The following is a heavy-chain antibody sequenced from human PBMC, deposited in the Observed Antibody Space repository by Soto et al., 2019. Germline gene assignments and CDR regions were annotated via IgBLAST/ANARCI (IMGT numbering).Heavy chain of an antibody. D-gene: IGHD6-19*01. V-gene: IGHV4-34*01. J-gene: IGHJ4*02. CDR2: INHSGST. Sequence: SETLSLTCAVYGGPFSGYYWRWIRQPPGKGLEWIGEINHSGSTNYNPSLKSRVTISVDTSKNQFSLKLSSVTAADTAVYYCARGLYSSGWHLYWGQGTLVTVSS. CDR3: ARGLYSSGWHLY. CDR1: GGPFSGYY.